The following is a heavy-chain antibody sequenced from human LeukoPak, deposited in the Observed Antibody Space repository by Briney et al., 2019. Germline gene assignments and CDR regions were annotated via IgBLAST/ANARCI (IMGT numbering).Heavy chain of an antibody. CDR3: ARDYDRYYMDV. CDR2: INSDASST. J-gene: IGHJ6*03. D-gene: IGHD3-3*01. V-gene: IGHV3-74*01. CDR1: GFTFSSYW. Sequence: GGSLRLSRAASGFTFSSYWMHWVRQAPGKGLVWVSRINSDASSTSNADSVKGRFTISRDNAKSTLYLQMNSLRPEDTAVYYCARDYDRYYMDVWGKGTTVTVSS.